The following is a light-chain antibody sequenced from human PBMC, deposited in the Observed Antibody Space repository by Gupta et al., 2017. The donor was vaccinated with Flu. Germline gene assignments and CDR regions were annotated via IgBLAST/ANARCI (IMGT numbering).Light chain of an antibody. CDR2: QDN. CDR3: QEWDRTTMV. Sequence: SDELTPPPSVSVSPGQTVSITCSGDTLEKKYVCWYQQKPAQSPVLVKYQDNRRPSGIPELFAGAASGTTAILTISGTRAMEDAYYYCQEWDRTTMVFGGGIKLTVL. CDR1: TLEKKY. V-gene: IGLV3-1*01. J-gene: IGLJ2*01.